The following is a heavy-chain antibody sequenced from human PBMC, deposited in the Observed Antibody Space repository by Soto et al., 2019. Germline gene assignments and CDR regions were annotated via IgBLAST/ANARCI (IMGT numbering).Heavy chain of an antibody. CDR1: GFSFSSYA. J-gene: IGHJ4*02. V-gene: IGHV3-23*01. CDR2: ISGSGGST. Sequence: EVQLLESGGGLVQPGGSLRLSCAASGFSFSSYAMSWVRQAPGKGLEWVSVISGSGGSTHYADSVKGRFTISRDNSKNTWYLQMNSLRAEDTAVHYCVRIAGRGYCSGARCYGYYSDHWGQGTLVTVSS. D-gene: IGHD2-15*01. CDR3: VRIAGRGYCSGARCYGYYSDH.